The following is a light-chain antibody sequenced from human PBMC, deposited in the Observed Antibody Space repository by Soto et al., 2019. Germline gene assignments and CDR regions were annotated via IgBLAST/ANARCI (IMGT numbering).Light chain of an antibody. V-gene: IGKV1-5*01. J-gene: IGKJ1*01. Sequence: DIQMTQSPSTLSASVGDRVTITCRASQSISSWLAWYQQKPGKAPKLLIYDASSLESGVPSRFSGSGSGTEFTLTISSLQPDDFSTYYCQQYNSYSPWTLGQGT. CDR2: DAS. CDR1: QSISSW. CDR3: QQYNSYSPWT.